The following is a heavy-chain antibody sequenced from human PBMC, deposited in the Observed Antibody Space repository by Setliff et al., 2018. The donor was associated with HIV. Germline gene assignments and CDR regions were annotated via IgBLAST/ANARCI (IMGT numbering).Heavy chain of an antibody. CDR2: INPNTGAT. D-gene: IGHD1-26*01. CDR1: GYTFTDYY. Sequence: VSCKASGYTFTDYYMHWVRQAPGQGLEWMGWINPNTGATNYAQTFQGRVTVTRDTSIRTAYMDLSSLRSDDTALYYCARGPVGGTVDYWGQGTQVTVSS. CDR3: ARGPVGGTVDY. J-gene: IGHJ4*02. V-gene: IGHV1-2*02.